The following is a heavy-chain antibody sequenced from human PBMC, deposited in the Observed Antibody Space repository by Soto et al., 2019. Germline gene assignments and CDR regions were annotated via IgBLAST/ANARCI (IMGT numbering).Heavy chain of an antibody. V-gene: IGHV4-34*01. CDR3: ARRPDGFDI. Sequence: SETLSLTCAVSGGSFIYYQWSWIRQPPGKGLARIGEINHRGLPNYNPSLQSRATISIDTSSHQFSLKLSSVTAADTAVYYCARRPDGFDIWSQGTMVTVSS. CDR1: GGSFIYYQ. CDR2: INHRGLP. J-gene: IGHJ3*02.